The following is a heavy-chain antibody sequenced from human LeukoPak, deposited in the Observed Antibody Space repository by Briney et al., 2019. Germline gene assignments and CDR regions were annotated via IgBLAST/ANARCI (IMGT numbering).Heavy chain of an antibody. V-gene: IGHV4-34*01. J-gene: IGHJ4*02. CDR1: GGSFSGYY. CDR2: INHSGST. CDR3: ARRFVTMVRGVTCFDY. Sequence: SETLSLTCAVYGGSFSGYYWSWIRQPPGKGLEWIGEINHSGSTNYNPSLKSRVTIPVDTSKNQFSLKLSSVTAADTAVYYCARRFVTMVRGVTCFDYWGQGTLVTVSS. D-gene: IGHD3-10*01.